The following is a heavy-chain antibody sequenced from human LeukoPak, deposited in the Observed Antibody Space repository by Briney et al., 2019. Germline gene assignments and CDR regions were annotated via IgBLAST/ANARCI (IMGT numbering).Heavy chain of an antibody. D-gene: IGHD3-22*01. CDR2: INHSGST. CDR3: ARRRDYYDSSGYFYFDY. J-gene: IGHJ4*02. V-gene: IGHV4-34*01. CDR1: GGSFSGYY. Sequence: SETLSLTCAVYGGSFSGYYWSWIRQPPGKGLEWIGEINHSGSTNYNPSLKGRVTISVDTSKNQFSLKLSSVTAADTAVYYCARRRDYYDSSGYFYFDYWGQGTLVTVSS.